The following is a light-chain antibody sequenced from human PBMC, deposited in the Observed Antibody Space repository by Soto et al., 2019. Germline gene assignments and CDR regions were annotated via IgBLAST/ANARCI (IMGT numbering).Light chain of an antibody. CDR1: QSINSW. CDR3: QQYNSYSWT. Sequence: DIQMTHSPSTLSASVGDRVNITCRASQSINSWLAWYQQKPGKAPKLLIYDASSLESGVPSRFSGSGSGTEFTLTISSLQPDDFATYYCQQYNSYSWTFGQGTKVDIK. V-gene: IGKV1-5*01. CDR2: DAS. J-gene: IGKJ1*01.